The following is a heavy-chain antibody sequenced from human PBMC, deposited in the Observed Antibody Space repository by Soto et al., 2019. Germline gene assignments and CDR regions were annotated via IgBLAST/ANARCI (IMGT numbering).Heavy chain of an antibody. Sequence: ASVKVSCKASGYSFSSYGITWVRQAPGQGHEWLGWISPYNDDTKYAQRLQGRVTMTTDTSTRTAYMDIRGLRSDDTAIYYCARGGYYDSSGARNYHYYGMDVWGQGTTVTVS. CDR2: ISPYNDDT. J-gene: IGHJ6*02. CDR3: ARGGYYDSSGARNYHYYGMDV. CDR1: GYSFSSYG. D-gene: IGHD3-22*01. V-gene: IGHV1-18*01.